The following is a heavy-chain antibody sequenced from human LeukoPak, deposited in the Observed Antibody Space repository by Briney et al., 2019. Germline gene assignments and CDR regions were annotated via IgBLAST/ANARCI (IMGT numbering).Heavy chain of an antibody. D-gene: IGHD3-10*01. V-gene: IGHV4-59*01. CDR2: IDYTGST. CDR3: ARQFAPMALYHFDY. J-gene: IGHJ4*02. CDR1: GGSISNFY. Sequence: SETLSLTCTVSGGSISNFYCSWIRQPPGKGLEWIGYIDYTGSTNYNPSLKRRVSISLDTSKSQFSLKLNSVTAADTAMYYCARQFAPMALYHFDYWSRGSLVTVSS.